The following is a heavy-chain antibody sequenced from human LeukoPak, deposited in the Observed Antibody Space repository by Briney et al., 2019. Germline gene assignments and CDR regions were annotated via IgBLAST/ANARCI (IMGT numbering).Heavy chain of an antibody. Sequence: SETLSLTCSVSGGSISSSNYYWGWIRQPPGKGLEWIGSIYYSGTTNYNPSLKSRVTLSVDTSKNQFSLKLSSVTAADTAVYYCAGAGPYYDILTGYQIDYWGQGTLVTVSS. V-gene: IGHV4-39*07. CDR1: GGSISSSNYY. CDR2: IYYSGTT. D-gene: IGHD3-9*01. CDR3: AGAGPYYDILTGYQIDY. J-gene: IGHJ4*02.